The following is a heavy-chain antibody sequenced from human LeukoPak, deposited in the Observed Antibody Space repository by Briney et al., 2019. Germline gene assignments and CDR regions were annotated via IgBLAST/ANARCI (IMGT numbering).Heavy chain of an antibody. CDR3: ARDYADYVGYFFFDY. J-gene: IGHJ4*02. V-gene: IGHV3-23*01. CDR2: ITLGGQTT. CDR1: GVTFNNYV. Sequence: SLTLSCSASGVTFNNYVMNSVRQPPGRGLEWGASITLGGQTTYHADSAKGRFTISRDNSQNTLYLQMNSLRDEDTAVYYCARDYADYVGYFFFDYWGQGTLVTVSS. D-gene: IGHD4-17*01.